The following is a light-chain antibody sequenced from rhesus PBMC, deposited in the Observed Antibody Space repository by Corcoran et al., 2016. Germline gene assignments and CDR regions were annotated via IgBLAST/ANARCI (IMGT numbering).Light chain of an antibody. J-gene: IGKJ3*01. V-gene: IGKV2-104*01. CDR3: MQALEFPFT. CDR1: QSLLDSEDGKTY. CDR2: EGS. Sequence: DIVMTQTPLSLPVTPGEPASISCRSSQSLLDSEDGKTYLAWYLPKPGQSPQVLIFEGSNRASGVPERFSGRGSDTDFTIKISRVEAEDVGVYYCMQALEFPFTFGPGTKLDIK.